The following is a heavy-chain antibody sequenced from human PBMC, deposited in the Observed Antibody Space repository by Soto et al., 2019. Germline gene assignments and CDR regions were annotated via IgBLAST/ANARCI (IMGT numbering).Heavy chain of an antibody. CDR1: GFTFSSFG. CDR3: AKDTYYLDSSGYYVFDS. V-gene: IGHV3-30*18. J-gene: IGHJ4*02. D-gene: IGHD3-22*01. CDR2: ISYDGGNK. Sequence: GGSLRLSCAASGFTFSSFGIHWVRQAPGKGLEWVAVISYDGGNKHYADSVQGRFTISRDNSKNTLYLQMNSLRAEDTAVYYCAKDTYYLDSSGYYVFDSWGQGTLVTVPQ.